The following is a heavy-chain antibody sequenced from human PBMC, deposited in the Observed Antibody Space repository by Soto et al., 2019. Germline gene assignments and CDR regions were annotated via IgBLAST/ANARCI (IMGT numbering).Heavy chain of an antibody. V-gene: IGHV3-21*01. D-gene: IGHD3-9*01. Sequence: EVQLVESGGGLAKPGGSLRLSCAASGLSFISYDMTWVPQAPGKGLEWVSSISGSGTYIHYADSVKGRFTVYRDNAKTSVYYLQVNSLRAKDTAVYYCAIDSRENDWTPPYYYSMDVWGQGTTVTVSS. J-gene: IGHJ6*02. CDR2: ISGSGTYI. CDR3: AIDSRENDWTPPYYYSMDV. CDR1: GLSFISYD.